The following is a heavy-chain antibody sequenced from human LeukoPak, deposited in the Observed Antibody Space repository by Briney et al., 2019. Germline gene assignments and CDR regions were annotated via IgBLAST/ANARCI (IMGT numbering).Heavy chain of an antibody. CDR3: ARAPMTTVVTIDY. CDR2: INTSGTT. Sequence: TLSLTCTVSGGSISSGSYYWSWIRQPAGKGLEWIGRINTSGTTNYNPSLKSRVTISVDTSKNQFSLKLSSVTAADTAVYYCARAPMTTVVTIDYWGQGTLVTVSS. J-gene: IGHJ4*02. CDR1: GGSISSGSYY. V-gene: IGHV4-61*02. D-gene: IGHD4-23*01.